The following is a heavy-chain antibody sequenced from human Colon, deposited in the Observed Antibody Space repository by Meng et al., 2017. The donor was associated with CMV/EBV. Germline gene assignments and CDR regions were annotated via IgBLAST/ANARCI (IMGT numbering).Heavy chain of an antibody. V-gene: IGHV3-23*01. CDR1: GFPFSAYA. CDR3: AKADYYDGSGYYFDY. CDR2: ISGTGGNT. Sequence: SGFPFSAYAMSWVRQAPGQGREWVSSISGTGGNTYYADSVKGRFTISRDDSHNTLFLHMNSLRAEDTAVYYCAKADYYDGSGYYFDYWGQGTLVTVSS. D-gene: IGHD3-22*01. J-gene: IGHJ4*02.